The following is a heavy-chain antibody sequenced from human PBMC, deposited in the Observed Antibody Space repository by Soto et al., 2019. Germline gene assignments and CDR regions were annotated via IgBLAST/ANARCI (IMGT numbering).Heavy chain of an antibody. D-gene: IGHD3-22*01. CDR1: GFTVSSNH. CDR2: FYSGGLI. J-gene: IGHJ4*02. CDR3: ARDNYDNRGFDY. V-gene: IGHV3-53*01. Sequence: PGGSLRLSCAASGFTVSSNHMSWVRQAPGKGLEWVSIFYSGGLIYYADSVKGRFTISRNNSKNTLYLQMNSLRDEDTAVYYCARDNYDNRGFDYWGQGTLVTVSS.